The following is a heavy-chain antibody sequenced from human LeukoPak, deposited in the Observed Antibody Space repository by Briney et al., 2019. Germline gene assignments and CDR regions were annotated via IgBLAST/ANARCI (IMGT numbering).Heavy chain of an antibody. D-gene: IGHD5-18*01. CDR1: GFTFTNYW. Sequence: GGSLRLSCAASGFTFTNYWMSWVRQAPGKGLEWVANVKEDGSEKYYVDSVKGRFTISRDNAKNSLYLQMNSLRAEDTAVYYCTRWAGLWYFDYWGQGTLVTVSS. CDR2: VKEDGSEK. CDR3: TRWAGLWYFDY. V-gene: IGHV3-7*01. J-gene: IGHJ4*02.